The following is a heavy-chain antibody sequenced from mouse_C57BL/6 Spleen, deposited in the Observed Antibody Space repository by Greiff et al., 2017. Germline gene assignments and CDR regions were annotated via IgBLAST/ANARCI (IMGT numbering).Heavy chain of an antibody. Sequence: VKLVESGPGLVQPSQSLSITCTVSGFSLTSYGVHWVRQSPGKGLEWLGVIWRGGSTDYNAAFMSRLSITKDNSKSQVFFKMNSLQADDTAIYYCAKAPTAQATSYAMDYWGQGTSVTVSS. J-gene: IGHJ4*01. V-gene: IGHV2-5*01. CDR3: AKAPTAQATSYAMDY. CDR2: IWRGGST. D-gene: IGHD3-2*02. CDR1: GFSLTSYG.